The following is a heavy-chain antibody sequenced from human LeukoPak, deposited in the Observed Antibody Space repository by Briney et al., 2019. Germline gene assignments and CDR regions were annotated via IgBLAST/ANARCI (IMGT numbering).Heavy chain of an antibody. D-gene: IGHD3-10*01. CDR2: IYYSVST. CDR3: ARIGYYGSGNDY. V-gene: IGHV4-39*07. J-gene: IGHJ4*02. CDR1: GASISSTNNF. Sequence: KSSETLSLTCTVSGASISSTNNFWGWIRQTPGKGLEWIATIYYSVSTYYNPSLKSRVTMSVDTSKNQFSLKLSSVTAADTAVYYCARIGYYGSGNDYWGQGTLVTVSS.